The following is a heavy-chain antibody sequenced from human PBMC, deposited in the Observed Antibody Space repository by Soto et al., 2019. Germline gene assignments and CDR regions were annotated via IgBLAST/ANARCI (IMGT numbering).Heavy chain of an antibody. J-gene: IGHJ4*02. CDR1: GGSISSGGYS. Sequence: PSETLSLTCAVSGGSISSGGYSWSWIRQPPGKGLEWIGYIYHSGSTYYNPSLKSRVTISVDRSKNQFSLKLSSVTAADTAVYYCARALITKDDYWGQGTLVTVSS. V-gene: IGHV4-30-2*01. CDR3: ARALITKDDY. CDR2: IYHSGST. D-gene: IGHD3-22*01.